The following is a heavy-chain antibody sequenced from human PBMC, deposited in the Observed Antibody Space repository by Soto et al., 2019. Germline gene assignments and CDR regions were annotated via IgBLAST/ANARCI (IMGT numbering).Heavy chain of an antibody. CDR3: ARDYGDYVFDY. Sequence: QVQLVQSGAEVKKPGASVKVSCKASGYTFTSYYMHWVRQAPGQGLEWMGIINPSGGSTSYAQEFQGRVTMTRDTSTSTVYMELSSLRSEDTAVYYCARDYGDYVFDYWGQGTLVTVSS. V-gene: IGHV1-46*03. CDR2: INPSGGST. D-gene: IGHD4-17*01. CDR1: GYTFTSYY. J-gene: IGHJ4*02.